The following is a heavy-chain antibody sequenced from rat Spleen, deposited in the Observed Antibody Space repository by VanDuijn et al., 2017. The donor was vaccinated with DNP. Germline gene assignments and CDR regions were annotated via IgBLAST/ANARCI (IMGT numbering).Heavy chain of an antibody. CDR2: IIYDGSST. D-gene: IGHD1-7*01. CDR3: ATSSYFGYDYGFAY. V-gene: IGHV5S10*01. J-gene: IGHJ3*01. Sequence: EVQLVESGGGLVQPGNSLKLSCAASGFTFSDYAMAWVRQSPKKGLEWVATIIYDGSSTYYRDFVRGRFTISRDYARSTLYLQMDSLRSEDTATYYCATSSYFGYDYGFAYWGQGTLVTVSS. CDR1: GFTFSDYA.